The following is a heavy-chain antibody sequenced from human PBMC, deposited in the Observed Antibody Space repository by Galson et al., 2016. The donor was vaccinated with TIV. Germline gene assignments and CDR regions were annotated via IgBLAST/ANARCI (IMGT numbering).Heavy chain of an antibody. CDR1: GGTFSTYV. J-gene: IGHJ6*02. Sequence: SVKVSCKASGGTFSTYVFNWVRLAPGQGLEWMGGIIPLFGTINYAQKFQGRVTITADESSTTVYMELNSLRSGYTAVYYCASDRNTALDTLHQYYGMDVWGQGTTVTVSS. CDR2: IIPLFGTI. CDR3: ASDRNTALDTLHQYYGMDV. V-gene: IGHV1-69*13. D-gene: IGHD5-18*01.